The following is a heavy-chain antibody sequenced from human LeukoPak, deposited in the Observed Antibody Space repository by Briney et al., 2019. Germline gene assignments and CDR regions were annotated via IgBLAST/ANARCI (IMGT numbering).Heavy chain of an antibody. Sequence: GRSLRLSCAASGFTFSSYGMHWVRQAPGKGLEWVADIWFDGKNEHFADSVKGRFTISRDNSKNTMYLQINSLRAEDAAVYYCARDRHCANGVCHSPPGMDVWGQGTTVTVSS. J-gene: IGHJ6*02. CDR3: ARDRHCANGVCHSPPGMDV. CDR1: GFTFSSYG. V-gene: IGHV3-33*01. CDR2: IWFDGKNE. D-gene: IGHD2-8*01.